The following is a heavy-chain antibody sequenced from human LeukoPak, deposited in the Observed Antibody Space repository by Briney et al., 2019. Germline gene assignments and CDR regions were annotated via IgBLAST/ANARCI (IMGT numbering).Heavy chain of an antibody. Sequence: SETLSLTCTVSGGSISSYYWSWIRQPPGKGLEWIGYIYYSGSTNYNPSLKGRVTISVDTSKNQFSLKLSSVTAADTAVYYCARVQKWASFDYWGQGTLVTVSS. V-gene: IGHV4-59*01. CDR2: IYYSGST. CDR3: ARVQKWASFDY. CDR1: GGSISSYY. J-gene: IGHJ4*02. D-gene: IGHD1-26*01.